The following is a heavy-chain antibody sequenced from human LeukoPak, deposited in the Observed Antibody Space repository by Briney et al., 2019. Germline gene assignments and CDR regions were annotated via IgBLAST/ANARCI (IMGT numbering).Heavy chain of an antibody. CDR1: GFTFDGFA. Sequence: PGRSLRLSCAASGFTFDGFALFWVRQAPGKGLEYVSGINWNSHSNHYADSVKGRFTPSRDNPKSSLYLQMNSLRVEGTGVYYCAKGSGGYYGHFDSWGQGTLVTVSS. CDR2: INWNSHSN. D-gene: IGHD3-22*01. J-gene: IGHJ4*02. CDR3: AKGSGGYYGHFDS. V-gene: IGHV3-9*01.